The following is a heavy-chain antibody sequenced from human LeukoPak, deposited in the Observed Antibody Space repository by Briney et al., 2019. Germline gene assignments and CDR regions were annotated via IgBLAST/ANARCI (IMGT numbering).Heavy chain of an antibody. J-gene: IGHJ6*03. CDR1: GGSISSYY. CDR3: ARRYSSSWPYYYYYYMGV. D-gene: IGHD6-13*01. CDR2: IYYTGST. V-gene: IGHV4-59*08. Sequence: SETLSLTCTVSGGSISSYYWSWIRQPPGKGLEWIGYIYYTGSTKYNPSLKSRVTISVDTSKNQFSLKLSSVTAADTAVYYCARRYSSSWPYYYYYYMGVWGKGTTVTVSS.